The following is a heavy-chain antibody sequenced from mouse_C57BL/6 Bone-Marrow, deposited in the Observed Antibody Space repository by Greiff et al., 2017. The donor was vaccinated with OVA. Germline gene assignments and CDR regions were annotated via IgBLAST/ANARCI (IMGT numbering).Heavy chain of an antibody. Sequence: VQLQESGPELVKPGASVKLSCKASGYTFTSYDINWVKQRPGQGLEWIGWIYPRDGSTKYNEKFKGKATLTVDTYSSTAYMERHSLKSEDSAVYFCARELITTVVRYFDVWGTGTTVTVSS. CDR2: IYPRDGST. J-gene: IGHJ1*03. D-gene: IGHD1-1*01. CDR1: GYTFTSYD. CDR3: ARELITTVVRYFDV. V-gene: IGHV1-85*01.